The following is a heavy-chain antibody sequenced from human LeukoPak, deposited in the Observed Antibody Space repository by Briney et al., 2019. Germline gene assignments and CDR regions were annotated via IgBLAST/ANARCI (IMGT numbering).Heavy chain of an antibody. CDR1: GGSISSYY. CDR3: ARDFYPKSWFDP. D-gene: IGHD2/OR15-2a*01. J-gene: IGHJ5*02. V-gene: IGHV4-59*12. CDR2: IYYSGST. Sequence: NPSETLSLTCTVSGGSISSYYWSWIRQPPGKGLEWIGYIYYSGSTNYNPSLKSRVTISVDTSKNQFSLRLSSVTAADTAVYYCARDFYPKSWFDPWGQGTLVIVSS.